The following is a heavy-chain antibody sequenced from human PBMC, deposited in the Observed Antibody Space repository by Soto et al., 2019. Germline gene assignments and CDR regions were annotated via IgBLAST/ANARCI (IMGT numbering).Heavy chain of an antibody. V-gene: IGHV1-18*04. D-gene: IGHD6-13*01. CDR2: ISAYNGNT. CDR1: GYTFTSYG. CDR3: AIDLRIAADGTFEF. Sequence: GASVKVSCKTSGYTFTSYGISWVRQAPGQGLEWMGWISAYNGNTNYAQKLQGRVTMTTDTSTSTAYMELRSLRSDDTAVYYCAIDLRIAADGTFEFWCQGTLVTVSS. J-gene: IGHJ4*02.